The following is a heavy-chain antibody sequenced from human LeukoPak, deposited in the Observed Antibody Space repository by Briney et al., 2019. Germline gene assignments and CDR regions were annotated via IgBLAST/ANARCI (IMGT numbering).Heavy chain of an antibody. Sequence: ASVKVSCKASGYTFTGYYMHWVRQAPGQGLESMGWINPNSGGTNYAQKFQGRVTMTRDTSISTAYMELSRLRSDDTAVYYCARDKLLWFGELLFNWFDPWGQGTLVTVSS. CDR1: GYTFTGYY. V-gene: IGHV1-2*02. CDR2: INPNSGGT. D-gene: IGHD3-10*01. CDR3: ARDKLLWFGELLFNWFDP. J-gene: IGHJ5*02.